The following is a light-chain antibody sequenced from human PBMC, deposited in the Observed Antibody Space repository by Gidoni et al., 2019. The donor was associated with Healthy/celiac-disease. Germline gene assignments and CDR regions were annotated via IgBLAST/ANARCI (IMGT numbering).Light chain of an antibody. CDR3: QQYDNLSIT. Sequence: DIQIPQSPSSLSASVGDRVTITCQASQDISNYLNWYQQKPGKAPKLLIYEASNLETGVPSRFSGSGSGTDFTFTISSLQPEDIATDYCQQYDNLSITFGQGTRLEIK. CDR1: QDISNY. J-gene: IGKJ5*01. CDR2: EAS. V-gene: IGKV1-33*01.